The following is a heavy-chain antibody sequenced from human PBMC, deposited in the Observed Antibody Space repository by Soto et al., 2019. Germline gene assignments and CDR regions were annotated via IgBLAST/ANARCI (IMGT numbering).Heavy chain of an antibody. J-gene: IGHJ5*01. CDR2: INRDANDI. Sequence: EVQLVESGGGLVQPGGSLRLSCEASRGAFGDYWMHWVRQAPGKGLVWVSRINRDANDIIYADSVKGRFTASRDNAKNMVFLQMHSLRVEDTAVYYCARDVPRKWFDSWGQGTLVTVSS. CDR3: ARDVPRKWFDS. V-gene: IGHV3-74*01. CDR1: RGAFGDYW. D-gene: IGHD3-10*02.